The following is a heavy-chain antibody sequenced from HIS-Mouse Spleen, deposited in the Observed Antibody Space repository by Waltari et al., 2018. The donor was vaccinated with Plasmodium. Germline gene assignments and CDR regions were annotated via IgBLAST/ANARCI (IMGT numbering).Heavy chain of an antibody. CDR3: ASSWYWYFDL. Sequence: EVQLVESGGGLVQPGGSLRLPWAASGFHFSSYWMSWVRQAPGKGLEWVANIKQDGSEKYYVDSVKGRFTISRDNAKNSLYLQMNSLRAEDTAVYYCASSWYWYFDLWGRGTLVTVSS. J-gene: IGHJ2*01. CDR1: GFHFSSYW. CDR2: IKQDGSEK. V-gene: IGHV3-7*01. D-gene: IGHD6-13*01.